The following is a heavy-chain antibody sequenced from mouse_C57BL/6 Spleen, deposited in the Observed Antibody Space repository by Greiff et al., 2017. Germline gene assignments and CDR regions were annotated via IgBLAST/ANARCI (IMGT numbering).Heavy chain of an antibody. D-gene: IGHD2-4*01. V-gene: IGHV1-55*01. Sequence: QVQLQQPGAELVKPGASVKMSCTASGYTFTSYWITWVKQRPGQGLEWIGDIYPGSGSTNYNEKFKSKATLTVDTSSSTAYMQISSLTSEDSAVYYDASGGLRRGLDYWGQGTTLTVSS. J-gene: IGHJ2*01. CDR3: ASGGLRRGLDY. CDR2: IYPGSGST. CDR1: GYTFTSYW.